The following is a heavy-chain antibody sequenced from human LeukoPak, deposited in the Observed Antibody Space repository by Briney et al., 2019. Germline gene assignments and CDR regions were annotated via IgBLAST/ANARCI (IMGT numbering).Heavy chain of an antibody. CDR1: GGSISSYY. CDR2: IYYSGST. CDR3: ARIVVVPAELDY. D-gene: IGHD2-2*01. V-gene: IGHV4-59*08. Sequence: KSSETLSLTCTVSGGSISSYYWSWIRQPPGKGLEWIGYIYYSGSTNYNPSLKSRVTISVDTSKNQFSLKLSSVTAADTAVYYCARIVVVPAELDYWGQRTLVTVSS. J-gene: IGHJ4*02.